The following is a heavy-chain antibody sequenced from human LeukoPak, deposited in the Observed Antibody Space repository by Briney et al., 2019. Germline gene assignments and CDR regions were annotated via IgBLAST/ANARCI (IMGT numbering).Heavy chain of an antibody. J-gene: IGHJ4*02. V-gene: IGHV1-69*05. Sequence: GASVKVSCKASGGTFSSYAISWVRQAPGQGLEWMGGIIPIFGTANYAQKFQGRVTITTDESTSTAYMELSSLRSEDTAVYYCARGGQLVGILFDYWGQGTLVTVSS. D-gene: IGHD6-6*01. CDR1: GGTFSSYA. CDR3: ARGGQLVGILFDY. CDR2: IIPIFGTA.